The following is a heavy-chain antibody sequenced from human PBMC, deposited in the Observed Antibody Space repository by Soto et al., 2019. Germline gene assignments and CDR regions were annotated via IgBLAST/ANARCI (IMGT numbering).Heavy chain of an antibody. J-gene: IGHJ4*02. Sequence: SETLSLTCTVSGGSIRSYCWTWIRQPPGEGLEWIGYIYYSGSTNYNPSLKSRVTISVDTSKNQFSLKLSSVTAADTAVYYCARLRDGYNYVDYWGQGTLVTVSS. CDR2: IYYSGST. V-gene: IGHV4-59*01. D-gene: IGHD5-12*01. CDR3: ARLRDGYNYVDY. CDR1: GGSIRSYC.